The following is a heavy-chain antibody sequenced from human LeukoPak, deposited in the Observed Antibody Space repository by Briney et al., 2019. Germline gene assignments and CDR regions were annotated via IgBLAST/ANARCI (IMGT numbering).Heavy chain of an antibody. V-gene: IGHV4-59*01. CDR1: GGSFSGYY. D-gene: IGHD1-26*01. J-gene: IGHJ4*02. CDR3: ARLGSYLVD. Sequence: SETLSLTCAVYGGSFSGYYWSWIRQPPGKGLEWIGYVYYSGSTNSNPSLKSRVTMSVDTSNNQFSLRLTSVTTADTAVYYCARLGSYLVDWGQGTLVTVSS. CDR2: VYYSGST.